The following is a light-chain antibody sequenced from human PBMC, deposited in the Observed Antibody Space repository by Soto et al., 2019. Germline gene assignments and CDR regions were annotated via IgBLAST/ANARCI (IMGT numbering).Light chain of an antibody. Sequence: QSVLTQPPSASGTPGQRVSISCSGYSSSIGTNFVYRYQQLPGTAPKVLIHSNNQRPSGVPDRFSGSKSGTSASLAISGLRSEDEADYYCAAWDDNLSTYVFGSGTKVTVL. CDR1: SSSIGTNF. CDR2: SNN. J-gene: IGLJ1*01. CDR3: AAWDDNLSTYV. V-gene: IGLV1-47*02.